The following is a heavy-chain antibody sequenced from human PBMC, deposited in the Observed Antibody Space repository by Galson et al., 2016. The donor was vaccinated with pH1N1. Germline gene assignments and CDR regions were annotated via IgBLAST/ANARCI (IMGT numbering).Heavy chain of an antibody. J-gene: IGHJ6*02. CDR1: GFNFDTFA. CDR2: ISYNGHDE. V-gene: IGHV3-30-3*01. CDR3: AREDWSYGDTYYNGMDV. D-gene: IGHD4-17*01. Sequence: SLRLSCAASGFNFDTFAMHWVRRTPGKGLEWVAXISYNGHDEXXAESLXGRFTVSRDNSNNRLYLHMNSLRTEDTGLYYCAREDWSYGDTYYNGMDVWGQGTTVTVSS.